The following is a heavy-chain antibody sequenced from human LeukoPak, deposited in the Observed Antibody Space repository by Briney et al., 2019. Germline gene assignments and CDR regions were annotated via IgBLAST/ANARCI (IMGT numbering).Heavy chain of an antibody. CDR1: GFTVSSNE. D-gene: IGHD3/OR15-3a*01. J-gene: IGHJ5*02. CDR3: AKDGLDNWFDP. V-gene: IGHV3-38-3*01. Sequence: GGSLRLSCAASGFTVSSNEMSWVRQAPGKGLEWVSSISGGSTYYADSRKGRFTISRDNSKNTLHLQMNSLRAEDTAVYYCAKDGLDNWFDPWGQGTLVTVSS. CDR2: ISGGST.